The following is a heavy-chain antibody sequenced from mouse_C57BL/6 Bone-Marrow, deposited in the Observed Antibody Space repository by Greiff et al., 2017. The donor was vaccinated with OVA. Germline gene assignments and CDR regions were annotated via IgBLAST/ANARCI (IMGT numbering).Heavy chain of an antibody. CDR3: TRGYYFDY. V-gene: IGHV1-4*01. J-gene: IGHJ2*01. CDR1: GYTFTSYT. CDR2: IDPTNDYT. Sequence: VQLQQSGAELARPGASVKMSCKASGYTFTSYTIHWVKQRPGQGLERIGYIDPTNDYTNYNQKFKGKATLTADKSSSTAYMQLSSLTSEDSAVYYCTRGYYFDYWGQGTTLTVSS.